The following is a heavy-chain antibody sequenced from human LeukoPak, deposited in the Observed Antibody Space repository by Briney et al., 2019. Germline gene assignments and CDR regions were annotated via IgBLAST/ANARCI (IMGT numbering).Heavy chain of an antibody. D-gene: IGHD3-10*01. Sequence: KPSETLSLTCTVSGGSISSYYWSWIRQPPGKGLEWIGYIYYSGSTNYNPSLKSRVTISVDTSKNQFSLKLSSVTAADTAVYYCARGLDYYGSGSYYSDYWGQGTLVTVSS. CDR3: ARGLDYYGSGSYYSDY. CDR2: IYYSGST. V-gene: IGHV4-59*12. CDR1: GGSISSYY. J-gene: IGHJ4*02.